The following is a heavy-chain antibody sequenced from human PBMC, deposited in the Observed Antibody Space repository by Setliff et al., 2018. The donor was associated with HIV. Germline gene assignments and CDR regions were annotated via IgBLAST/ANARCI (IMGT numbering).Heavy chain of an antibody. CDR1: GGSFGVYR. CDR2: IDSSGTT. V-gene: IGHV4-4*07. D-gene: IGHD3-10*01. J-gene: IGHJ5*02. Sequence: SETLSLTCTLSGGSFGVYRWSWIRQSAGRGLEWIGRIDSSGTTDYKPSLKGRVAISVDTSRNQFSLRVTSGTAADTAVYFCARDRHSSGLGSYGPWGPGILVTVSS. CDR3: ARDRHSSGLGSYGP.